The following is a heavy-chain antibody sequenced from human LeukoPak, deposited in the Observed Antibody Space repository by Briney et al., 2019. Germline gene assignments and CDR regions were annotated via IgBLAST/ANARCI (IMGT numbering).Heavy chain of an antibody. V-gene: IGHV1-2*02. CDR2: VNPRGGST. Sequence: AASVTVSCKASGYTFIGYYIHWVRQAPGQGLEWMGVVNPRGGSTTYAQKFQGRVTITRDTSISTAYMELSRLRSDDTAVYYCARDRAAVAGNWFDPWGQGTLVTVSS. J-gene: IGHJ5*02. CDR3: ARDRAAVAGNWFDP. D-gene: IGHD6-19*01. CDR1: GYTFIGYY.